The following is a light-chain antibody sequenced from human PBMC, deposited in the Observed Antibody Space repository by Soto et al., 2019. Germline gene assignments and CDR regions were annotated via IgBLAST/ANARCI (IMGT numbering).Light chain of an antibody. Sequence: QSALTQPASVSGSPGQSITISCTGTSSDVGGYNYVSWYQQHPGKAPKLMIYDVSNRPSGVSNRFSGSQSGNTASLTISGLQAEYEDDYYCTSYTSSSPPVVFGGGTKVTLL. J-gene: IGLJ2*01. CDR3: TSYTSSSPPVV. V-gene: IGLV2-14*01. CDR1: SSDVGGYNY. CDR2: DVS.